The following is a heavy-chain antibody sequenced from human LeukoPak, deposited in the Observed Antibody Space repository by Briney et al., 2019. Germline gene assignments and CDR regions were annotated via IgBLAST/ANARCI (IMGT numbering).Heavy chain of an antibody. CDR3: ATSSEGGYSYGSDIDY. V-gene: IGHV1-2*06. J-gene: IGHJ4*02. CDR1: GYTFTAYY. D-gene: IGHD5-18*01. CDR2: INPNSGGT. Sequence: ASVNVSCKASGYTFTAYYMYWVRQAPGQGLECMGRINPNSGGTNYAQKFQGTVTMTRDTSISTAYMELSRLRSDDTAVYYCATSSEGGYSYGSDIDYWGQGTLVTVSS.